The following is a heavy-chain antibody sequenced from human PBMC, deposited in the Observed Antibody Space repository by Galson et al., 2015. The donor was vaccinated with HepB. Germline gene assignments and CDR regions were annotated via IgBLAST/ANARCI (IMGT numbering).Heavy chain of an antibody. V-gene: IGHV3-48*01. CDR1: GFTFSSYS. Sequence: SLRLSCAASGFTFSSYSMNWVRQAPGKGLEWVSYISSSSSTIYYADSVKGRFTISRDNAKNSLYLQMNSLRAEDTAVYYCARFRDIRGYYYYYYTDVWGNGTPAPLSS. CDR2: ISSSSSTI. J-gene: IGHJ6*03. D-gene: IGHD3-10*01. CDR3: ARFRDIRGYYYYYYTDV.